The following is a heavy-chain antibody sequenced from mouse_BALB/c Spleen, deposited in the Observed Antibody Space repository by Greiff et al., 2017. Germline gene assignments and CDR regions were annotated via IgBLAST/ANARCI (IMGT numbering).Heavy chain of an antibody. D-gene: IGHD2-4*01. CDR3: ARHKTMITGERAMDY. J-gene: IGHJ4*01. CDR1: GFTFSSYT. CDR2: ISNGGGST. Sequence: EVMLVESGGGLVQPGGSLKLSCAASGFTFSSYTMSWVRQTPEKRLEWVAYISNGGGSTYYPDTVKGRFTISRDNAKNTLYLQMSSLKSEDTAMYYCARHKTMITGERAMDYWGQGTSVTVSS. V-gene: IGHV5-12-2*01.